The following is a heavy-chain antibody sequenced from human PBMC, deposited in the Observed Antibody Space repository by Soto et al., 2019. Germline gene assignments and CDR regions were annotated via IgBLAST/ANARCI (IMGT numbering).Heavy chain of an antibody. J-gene: IGHJ4*02. Sequence: EVQLVESGGGLVQPGGSLRLSCAASGFTVSSNYMSWVRQAPGKGLEWVSVIYSGGSTYYADSVKGRFTISRHNSKNTRDLQMNSLRAEDTAGDYGAREGGGVGDFDYWGQGTLVTVSS. V-gene: IGHV3-53*04. D-gene: IGHD3-16*01. CDR1: GFTVSSNY. CDR2: IYSGGST. CDR3: AREGGGVGDFDY.